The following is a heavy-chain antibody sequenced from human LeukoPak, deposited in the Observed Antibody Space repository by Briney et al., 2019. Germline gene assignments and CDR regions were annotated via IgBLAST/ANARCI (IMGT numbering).Heavy chain of an antibody. J-gene: IGHJ3*02. CDR1: KFTFSSFS. V-gene: IGHV3-7*01. D-gene: IGHD6-25*01. Sequence: GGSLRLSCAASKFTFSSFSMSWVRQAPGKGLEWVANIRQDGSEKHYLDSVKGRITISRDNAKNSLYLQMNSLRAEDTAVYYCARWGSELPDDAFDIWGQGTMVTVSS. CDR3: ARWGSELPDDAFDI. CDR2: IRQDGSEK.